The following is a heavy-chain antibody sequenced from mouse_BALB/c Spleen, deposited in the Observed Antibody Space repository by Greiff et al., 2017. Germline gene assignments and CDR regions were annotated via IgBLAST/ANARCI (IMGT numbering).Heavy chain of an antibody. V-gene: IGHV5-6-3*01. D-gene: IGHD2-3*01. J-gene: IGHJ4*01. Sequence: DVKLVESGGGLVQPGGSLKLSCAASGFTFSSYGMSWVRQTPDKRLELVATINSNGGSTYYPDSVKGRFTISRDNAKNTLYLQMSSLKSEDTAMYYCARDQVYDGYPYCAMDYWGQGTSVTVSS. CDR2: INSNGGST. CDR1: GFTFSSYG. CDR3: ARDQVYDGYPYCAMDY.